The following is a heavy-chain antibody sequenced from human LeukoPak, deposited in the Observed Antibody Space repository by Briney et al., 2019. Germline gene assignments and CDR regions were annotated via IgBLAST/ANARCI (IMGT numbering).Heavy chain of an antibody. V-gene: IGHV4-34*01. CDR1: GGSFSGYY. J-gene: IGHJ5*02. Sequence: KPSETLSLTCAVYGGSFSGYYWSWIRQPPGKGLEWIGEINHSGSTNYNPSLKSRVTISVDTSKNQFSLKLSSVTAADTAVYYCARGGGRYCSSTSCPNWFDPWGQGTLVTVSS. CDR3: ARGGGRYCSSTSCPNWFDP. CDR2: INHSGST. D-gene: IGHD2-2*01.